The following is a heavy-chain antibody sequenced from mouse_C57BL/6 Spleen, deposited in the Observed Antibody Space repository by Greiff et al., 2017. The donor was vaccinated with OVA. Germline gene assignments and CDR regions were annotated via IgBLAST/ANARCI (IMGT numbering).Heavy chain of an antibody. CDR3: ARDLLLLRGYFDV. D-gene: IGHD1-1*01. CDR2: ISYDGSN. Sequence: EVKLVESGPGLVKPSQSLSLTCSVTGYSITSGYYWNWIRQFPGNKLEWMGYISYDGSNNYNPSLKNRISITRDTSKNQFFLKLNSVTTEDTATYYCARDLLLLRGYFDVWGTGTTVTVSS. J-gene: IGHJ1*03. CDR1: GYSITSGYY. V-gene: IGHV3-6*01.